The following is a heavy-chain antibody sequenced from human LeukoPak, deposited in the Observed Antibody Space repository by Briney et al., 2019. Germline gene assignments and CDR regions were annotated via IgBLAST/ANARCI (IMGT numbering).Heavy chain of an antibody. J-gene: IGHJ5*02. Sequence: QPGGSLRLSSAAPGFTFSSYAMSWVCQAPGRRLEWVLAISGIGGRTYYADSVKGRFTISRDNSKNTLYLQMNSLRAEDTAVYYCAKDYYYYDSSGYYSPTHNWFDPWGQGTLVTVSS. D-gene: IGHD3-22*01. CDR2: ISGIGGRT. V-gene: IGHV3-23*01. CDR3: AKDYYYYDSSGYYSPTHNWFDP. CDR1: GFTFSSYA.